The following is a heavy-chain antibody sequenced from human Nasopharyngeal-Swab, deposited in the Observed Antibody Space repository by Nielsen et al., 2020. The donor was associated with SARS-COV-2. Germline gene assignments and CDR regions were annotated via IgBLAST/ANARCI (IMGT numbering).Heavy chain of an antibody. J-gene: IGHJ4*01. CDR2: IGTSSTPI. D-gene: IGHD2/OR15-2a*01. V-gene: IGHV3-48*01. CDR1: GFTLSTYS. CDR3: VRGWRSNSFDY. Sequence: GESLKISCAASGFTLSTYSMDWVRQVPGKGLEWVAHIGTSSTPIYYADSVRGGFSISRDNAKNSLSLLMSTLRGEDTAVYYCVRGWRSNSFDYWGQGARVTVSA.